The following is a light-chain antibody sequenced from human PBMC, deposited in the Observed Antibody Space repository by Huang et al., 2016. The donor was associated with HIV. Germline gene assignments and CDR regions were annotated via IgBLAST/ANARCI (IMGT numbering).Light chain of an antibody. J-gene: IGKJ1*01. CDR1: QSVRSN. Sequence: EIVMTQSPATLSVSPGERATLSCRASQSVRSNLAWDQQKPGQAPRLLIYGASTRATGIPARFSGSGSGTEFTLTISSLQSEDFAVYNCQQYNNWPPAFGQGTKVEIK. CDR3: QQYNNWPPA. V-gene: IGKV3-15*01. CDR2: GAS.